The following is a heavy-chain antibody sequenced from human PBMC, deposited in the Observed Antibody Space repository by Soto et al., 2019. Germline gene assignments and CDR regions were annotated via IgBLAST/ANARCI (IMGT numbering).Heavy chain of an antibody. CDR1: GFTFSSYR. Sequence: AGGSLRLSCAASGFTFSSYRMHWVRQAPGKGLEWVSSISTSGSYIFYADSVKGRFTISRDNAKNSLYLQMNTLRAEDTAVYYCARDLPPTLSSIYYGRAVWGQGTTVTVSS. CDR2: ISTSGSYI. J-gene: IGHJ6*02. V-gene: IGHV3-21*01. D-gene: IGHD3-16*01. CDR3: ARDLPPTLSSIYYGRAV.